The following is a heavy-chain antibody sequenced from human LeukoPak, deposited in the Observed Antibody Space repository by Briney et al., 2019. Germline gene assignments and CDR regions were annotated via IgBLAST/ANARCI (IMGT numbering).Heavy chain of an antibody. CDR3: ARAVGTSRNFFDY. D-gene: IGHD4-23*01. CDR1: GYSISSGFY. CDR2: IYHSGST. J-gene: IGHJ4*02. V-gene: IGHV4-38-2*02. Sequence: PSETLSLTCTVSGYSISSGFYWGWIRQPPGKGLECIGSIYHSGSTYYNPSLKSRVTISVDTSKNQFSLNLSSVTAADTAMYYCARAVGTSRNFFDYWGQGTLVTVSS.